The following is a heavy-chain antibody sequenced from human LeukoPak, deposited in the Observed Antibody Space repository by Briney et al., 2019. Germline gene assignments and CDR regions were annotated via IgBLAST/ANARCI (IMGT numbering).Heavy chain of an antibody. CDR2: IRYDENNK. V-gene: IGHV3-30*02. CDR3: AKDGRQRKTYYYASGGANAFDI. Sequence: GGSLRLSCAASGFSFDSSGMHWVRQAPGKGLEWVAFIRYDENNKFYADSVKGRFTISRDSSKNTLSLQMNSLRAEDTAMYYCAKDGRQRKTYYYASGGANAFDIWGQGTMVTVSS. D-gene: IGHD3-10*01. CDR1: GFSFDSSG. J-gene: IGHJ3*02.